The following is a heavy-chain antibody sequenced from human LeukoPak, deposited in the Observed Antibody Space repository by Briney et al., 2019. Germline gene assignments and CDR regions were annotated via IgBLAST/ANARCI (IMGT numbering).Heavy chain of an antibody. J-gene: IGHJ4*02. CDR1: GYTFTVYY. D-gene: IGHD6-6*01. Sequence: ASVKVSCKASGYTFTVYYMHWVRHAPGQGLEWMGWINTNSGGTNYAQKFQGRVTMTRDTSISTAYMELSRLRSDDTAVYYCARDKRLSRYSSSSGGLFDYWGQGTLVTVSS. CDR3: ARDKRLSRYSSSSGGLFDY. CDR2: INTNSGGT. V-gene: IGHV1-2*02.